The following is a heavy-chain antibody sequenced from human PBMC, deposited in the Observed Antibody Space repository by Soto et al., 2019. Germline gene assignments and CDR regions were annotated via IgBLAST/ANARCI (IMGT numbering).Heavy chain of an antibody. CDR2: ISGSGGSI. V-gene: IGHV3-11*01. D-gene: IGHD3-22*01. CDR3: ARSWYYDSHGYYGDFQH. J-gene: IGHJ1*01. CDR1: GFTFSDYY. Sequence: QVQLVESGGGLVKPGGSLRLSCAASGFTFSDYYMTWIRQAPGKGLEWVSNISGSGGSIYYADSVKGRFTISRDNAKNSLYLQMNSLRAEDTAVYYCARSWYYDSHGYYGDFQHWGQGTLVTVSS.